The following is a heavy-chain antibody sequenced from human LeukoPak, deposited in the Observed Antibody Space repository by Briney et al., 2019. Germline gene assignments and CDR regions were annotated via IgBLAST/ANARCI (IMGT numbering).Heavy chain of an antibody. CDR1: GFSVSSTY. V-gene: IGHV3-66*02. CDR3: ARGGPNYYDSSGYYYYFDY. J-gene: IGHJ4*02. CDR2: IYTSGST. Sequence: GGSLRLSCAASGFSVSSTYMSWVRQAPGKGLEWVSLIYTSGSTFYADSVMGRFTISRDNSKNTLFLQMNSLRAEDSAVYYCARGGPNYYDSSGYYYYFDYWGQGTLVTVSS. D-gene: IGHD3-22*01.